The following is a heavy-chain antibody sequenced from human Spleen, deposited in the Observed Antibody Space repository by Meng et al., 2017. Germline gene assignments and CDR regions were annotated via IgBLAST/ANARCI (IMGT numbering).Heavy chain of an antibody. CDR1: GFTFSDHY. Sequence: GESLKISCAGSGFTFSDHYMTWIRQAPGKGLEWLSYISSSGSTIYYSDSVKGRFTISRDNAENSLYLQMNSLRADDTAVYYGARVATYYDSRCYMRSYYFDYWGQGTLVTVSS. V-gene: IGHV3-11*01. CDR2: ISSSGSTI. CDR3: ARVATYYDSRCYMRSYYFDY. D-gene: IGHD3-22*01. J-gene: IGHJ4*02.